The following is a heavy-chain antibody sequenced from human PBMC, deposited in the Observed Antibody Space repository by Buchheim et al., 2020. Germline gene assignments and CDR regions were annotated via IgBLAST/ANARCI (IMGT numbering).Heavy chain of an antibody. J-gene: IGHJ4*02. CDR3: ARASTIGALDS. CDR1: GFPFSSYN. CDR2: ISSSSNYI. D-gene: IGHD6-13*01. Sequence: EVQLVESGGGLVQPGGSLRLSCAASGFPFSSYNMNWVRQAPGKGLEWVSSISSSSNYIYYADSVKGRFTISRDNAKNSLYFQMNSLRAEDTAVYYCARASTIGALDSWGQG. V-gene: IGHV3-21*01.